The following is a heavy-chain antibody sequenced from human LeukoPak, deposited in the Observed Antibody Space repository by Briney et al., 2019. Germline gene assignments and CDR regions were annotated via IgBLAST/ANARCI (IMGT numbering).Heavy chain of an antibody. J-gene: IGHJ3*02. D-gene: IGHD3-3*01. CDR1: GGTFSSYA. CDR2: IIPIFGTA. Sequence: GASVKVSCKASGGTFSSYAISWVRQAPGQGLEWMGGIIPIFGTANYAQKFQGRVTITTDESTSTAYMELSSLRSEDTAVYYCARDQYYDYPRHDAFDIWGQGTMVTVSS. CDR3: ARDQYYDYPRHDAFDI. V-gene: IGHV1-69*05.